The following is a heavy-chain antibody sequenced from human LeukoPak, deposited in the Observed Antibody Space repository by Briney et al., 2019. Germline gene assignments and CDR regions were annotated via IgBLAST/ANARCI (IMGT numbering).Heavy chain of an antibody. Sequence: GGSLRLSCAASGFTFSSYAMSWVRQAPGKGLEWVSAISGSGGSTYYADSVKGRFTISRDNSKNTLYLQTNSLRAEDTAVYYCAKGTDIVVVPAADNYFDYWGQGTLVTVSS. D-gene: IGHD2-2*01. CDR2: ISGSGGST. J-gene: IGHJ4*02. V-gene: IGHV3-23*01. CDR3: AKGTDIVVVPAADNYFDY. CDR1: GFTFSSYA.